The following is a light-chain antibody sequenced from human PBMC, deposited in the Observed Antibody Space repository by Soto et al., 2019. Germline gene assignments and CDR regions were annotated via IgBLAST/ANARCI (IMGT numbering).Light chain of an antibody. J-gene: IGKJ4*01. CDR2: KVS. CDR1: QSLVYSDGNTY. V-gene: IGKV2-30*01. Sequence: DVGMTQSPLSLPVTLGQPASISCRSSQSLVYSDGNTYLNWFQQRPGQSPRRLIYKVSNRDSGVPDRFSGSGSGTDFTLKISRVEAEDVGVYYCMQGTYWPLTFGGGTKVEIK. CDR3: MQGTYWPLT.